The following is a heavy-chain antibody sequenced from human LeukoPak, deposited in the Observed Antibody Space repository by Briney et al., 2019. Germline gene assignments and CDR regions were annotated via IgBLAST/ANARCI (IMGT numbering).Heavy chain of an antibody. CDR1: GFTFSSYG. D-gene: IGHD2-2*01. CDR2: IRYDGSNK. Sequence: GGSLRLSCAASGFTFSSYGMHWVRQAPGKGLEGVAFIRYDGSNKYYADSVKGRFTISRDNSKNTLYLQMNSLRAEDTAVYYCAKDYRPYCSSTSCYPLFDPWGQGTLVTVSS. J-gene: IGHJ5*02. CDR3: AKDYRPYCSSTSCYPLFDP. V-gene: IGHV3-30*02.